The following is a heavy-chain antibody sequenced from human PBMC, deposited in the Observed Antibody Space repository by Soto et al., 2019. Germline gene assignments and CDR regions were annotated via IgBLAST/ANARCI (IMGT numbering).Heavy chain of an antibody. V-gene: IGHV3-30-3*01. D-gene: IGHD4-17*01. CDR3: AREDDYGYRYINYGLDV. J-gene: IGHJ6*02. CDR2: ISFDGTKK. Sequence: SGKASGGTFSSYALHWVRQAPGKGLEWVAVISFDGTKKYYSDSVKGRFTISRDNLKNTLYLQMDNLRVEDAALYFCAREDDYGYRYINYGLDVWGQGTTVTVSS. CDR1: GGTFSSYA.